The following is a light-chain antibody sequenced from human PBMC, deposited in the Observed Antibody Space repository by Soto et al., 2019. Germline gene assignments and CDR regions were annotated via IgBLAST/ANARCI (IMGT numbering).Light chain of an antibody. CDR1: SSDVGGYNY. J-gene: IGLJ2*01. CDR2: EVS. CDR3: SSYAGSNNVV. Sequence: QSALTQPPSASGSPGQSVTISCTGTSSDVGGYNYVSWYQHHPGKAPKLMIYEVSKRPSGVPDRFSDSKSGNTASLTVSGRQAEDEAGYYCSSYAGSNNVVFGGGTKLTVL. V-gene: IGLV2-8*01.